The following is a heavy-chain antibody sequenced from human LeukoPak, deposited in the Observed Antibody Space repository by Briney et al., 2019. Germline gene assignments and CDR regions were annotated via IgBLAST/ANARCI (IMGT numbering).Heavy chain of an antibody. V-gene: IGHV3-23*01. CDR1: GFTFSTYA. CDR3: AKDRNSWPTNFDS. CDR2: ISSSGGTT. D-gene: IGHD2/OR15-2a*01. Sequence: PGGSLRLSCAASGFTFSTYAVNWVRQAPGKGLEWVSAISSSGGTTYYAVSVKGRFSISRGNSKNMLYLQMNSLRAEDTAVYYCAKDRNSWPTNFDSWGQGTLVTVSA. J-gene: IGHJ4*02.